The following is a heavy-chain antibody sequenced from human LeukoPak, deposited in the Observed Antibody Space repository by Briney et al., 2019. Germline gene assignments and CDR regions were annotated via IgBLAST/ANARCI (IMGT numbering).Heavy chain of an antibody. D-gene: IGHD6-25*01. CDR3: TTRRQDGC. CDR2: IKSKIDGGTI. V-gene: IGHV3-15*01. J-gene: IGHJ4*02. CDR1: GFTFSDAW. Sequence: GGSLRLSCVGSGFTFSDAWISWVRQAPGKGLEWVGRIKSKIDGGTIDYAAPVKGRFTISRDDSRNTLYLQMNSLKTEDTAVYYCTTRRQDGCWGQGTLVTVS.